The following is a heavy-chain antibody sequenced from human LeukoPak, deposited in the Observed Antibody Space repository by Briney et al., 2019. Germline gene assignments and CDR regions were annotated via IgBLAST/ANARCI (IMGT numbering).Heavy chain of an antibody. CDR1: GYTFTSYY. V-gene: IGHV1-46*01. D-gene: IGHD3-3*01. J-gene: IGHJ3*02. Sequence: GASVKVSCKASGYTFTSYYMHWVRQAPGRGLEWMGIINPSGGSTSYAQKFQGRVTMTRDTSTSTVYMELSSLRSEDTAVYYCARASGPSDALDIWGQGTMVTASS. CDR2: INPSGGST. CDR3: ARASGPSDALDI.